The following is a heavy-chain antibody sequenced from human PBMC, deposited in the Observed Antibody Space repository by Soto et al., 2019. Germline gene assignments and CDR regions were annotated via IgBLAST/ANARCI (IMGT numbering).Heavy chain of an antibody. V-gene: IGHV4-39*01. CDR1: GGSISSSSYY. CDR3: ARHRAAAVIYFDY. CDR2: IYYSGST. Sequence: QLQLQESGPGLVKPSETLSLTCTVSGGSISSSSYYWGWIRQPPGKGLEWIGSIYYSGSTYYNPSLKSRVTISVDTSKNQFSLKLSSVTAADTAVYYCARHRAAAVIYFDYWGQGTLVTVSS. D-gene: IGHD6-13*01. J-gene: IGHJ4*02.